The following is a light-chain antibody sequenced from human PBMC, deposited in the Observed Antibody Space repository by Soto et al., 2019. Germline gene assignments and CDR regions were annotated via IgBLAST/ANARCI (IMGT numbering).Light chain of an antibody. CDR2: DAS. Sequence: EIVLTQSPATLSLSPGERATLSCRASQSVSSLLAWYQQKPGQAPRLLIYDASNRATGIPARFSGSGSGTDFTLTISSLEPEDFAIYYCHQRSNWPPSFGHGTTVDI. V-gene: IGKV3-11*01. J-gene: IGKJ3*01. CDR3: HQRSNWPPS. CDR1: QSVSSL.